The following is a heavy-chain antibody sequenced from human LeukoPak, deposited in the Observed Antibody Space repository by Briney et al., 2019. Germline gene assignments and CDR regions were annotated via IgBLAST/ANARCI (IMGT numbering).Heavy chain of an antibody. CDR2: IRYDGSNK. CDR3: AKGLGYCSSTSCYTNY. Sequence: GSLRLSCAASGFTFSSYGMHWVRQAPGKGLEWVAFIRYDGSNKYYADSVKGRFTISRDNSKNTLYLQMNSLRAEDTAVYYCAKGLGYCSSTSCYTNYWGQGTLVTVSS. D-gene: IGHD2-2*02. J-gene: IGHJ4*02. CDR1: GFTFSSYG. V-gene: IGHV3-30*02.